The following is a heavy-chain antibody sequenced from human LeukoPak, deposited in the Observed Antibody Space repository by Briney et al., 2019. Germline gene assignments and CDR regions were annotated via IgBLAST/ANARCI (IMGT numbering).Heavy chain of an antibody. V-gene: IGHV1-46*01. D-gene: IGHD3-22*01. Sequence: NPSGGSTSYAQKFQGRVTMTRDTSTSTVYMELSSLRSEDTAVYYCARDSGYYYDSSGYYIDYWGQGTLVTVSS. CDR2: NPSGGST. CDR3: ARDSGYYYDSSGYYIDY. J-gene: IGHJ4*02.